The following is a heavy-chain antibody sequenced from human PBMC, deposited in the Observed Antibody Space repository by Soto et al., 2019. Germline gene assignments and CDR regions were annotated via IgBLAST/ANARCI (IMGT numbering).Heavy chain of an antibody. V-gene: IGHV3-23*01. J-gene: IGHJ5*02. Sequence: GGSLRLSCAASGFTLSSYAMSWVRQAPGKGLEWVSAISGSGGSTYYADSVKGRFTISRDNSKNTLYLQMNSLRAEDTAVYYCAKDSGSYFHNWFDPWGQGTLVTVSS. CDR2: ISGSGGST. D-gene: IGHD1-26*01. CDR3: AKDSGSYFHNWFDP. CDR1: GFTLSSYA.